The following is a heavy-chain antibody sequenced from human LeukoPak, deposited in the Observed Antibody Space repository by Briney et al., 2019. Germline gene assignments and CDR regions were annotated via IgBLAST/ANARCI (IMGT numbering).Heavy chain of an antibody. CDR2: IYHSGST. CDR1: GYSISSGYY. Sequence: SETLSLTCTVSGYSISSGYYWGWIRQPPGKGLEGIGSIYHSGSTYYNPSLKSRVTISVDTSKNQFSLKLSSVTAADTAVYYCAREEDGYNYYFDYWGQGTLVTVSS. D-gene: IGHD5-24*01. CDR3: AREEDGYNYYFDY. V-gene: IGHV4-38-2*02. J-gene: IGHJ4*02.